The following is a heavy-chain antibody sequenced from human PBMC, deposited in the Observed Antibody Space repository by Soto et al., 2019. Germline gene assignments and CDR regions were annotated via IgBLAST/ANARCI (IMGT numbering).Heavy chain of an antibody. D-gene: IGHD2-15*01. V-gene: IGHV3-13*05. J-gene: IGHJ6*02. CDR3: ARAYSGRLPRRADYYYAMDV. CDR1: GFTLSAYD. Sequence: EVQVVESGGGVVEPGGSLRLSCAASGFTLSAYDMHWVRQAEGKGLEWVSALGAADDPYYLVSVKGRFTISRENAKNSSYLQMNNLSAGDTAVYYCARAYSGRLPRRADYYYAMDVRGQGTTVTLSS. CDR2: LGAADDP.